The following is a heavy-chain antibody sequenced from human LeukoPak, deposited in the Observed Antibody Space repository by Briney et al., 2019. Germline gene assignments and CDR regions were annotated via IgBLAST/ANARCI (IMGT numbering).Heavy chain of an antibody. CDR3: ARDSYYYDSSGYYAFDI. Sequence: ASETLSLTCTVSGGSISSYYWSWIRQPAGKGLEWIGRIYTSGSTNYNPSLKSRVTMSVDTSKNQFSLKLSSVTAADTAVYYCARDSYYYDSSGYYAFDIWGQGTMVTVSS. CDR1: GGSISSYY. V-gene: IGHV4-4*07. J-gene: IGHJ3*02. D-gene: IGHD3-22*01. CDR2: IYTSGST.